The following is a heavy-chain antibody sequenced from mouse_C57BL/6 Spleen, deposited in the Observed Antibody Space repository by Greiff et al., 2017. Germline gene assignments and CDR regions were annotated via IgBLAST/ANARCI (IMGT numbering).Heavy chain of an antibody. CDR2: IWRGGST. CDR3: AKNYRVYYAMDY. J-gene: IGHJ4*01. V-gene: IGHV2-5*01. Sequence: VQLQQSGPGLVQPSQSLSITCTVSGFSLTSYGVHWVRQSPGKGLEWLGVIWRGGSTDYNAAFMSRLSITKDNSKSQVFFKMNSLQADDTAIYXCAKNYRVYYAMDYWGQGTSVTVSS. CDR1: GFSLTSYG.